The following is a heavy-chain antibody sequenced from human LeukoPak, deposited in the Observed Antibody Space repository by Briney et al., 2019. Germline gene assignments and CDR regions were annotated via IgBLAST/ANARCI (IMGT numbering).Heavy chain of an antibody. CDR3: ASKRGYSYGYDY. V-gene: IGHV3-NL1*01. Sequence: PGGSLRLSCAASGFTFSSYGMHWVRQAPGKGLEWVSVIYSGGSTYYADSVTGRFTISRDNSKNTLSLQMNSLRAEDTAVYFCASKRGYSYGYDYWGQGTLVTVSS. J-gene: IGHJ4*02. D-gene: IGHD5-18*01. CDR2: IYSGGST. CDR1: GFTFSSYG.